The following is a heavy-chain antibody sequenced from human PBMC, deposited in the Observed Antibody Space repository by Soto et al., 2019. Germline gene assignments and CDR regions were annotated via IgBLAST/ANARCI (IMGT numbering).Heavy chain of an antibody. D-gene: IGHD3-16*01. V-gene: IGHV3-21*01. J-gene: IGHJ4*02. CDR3: SRGPEVGVRGAY. CDR1: GFPFRAFH. CDR2: ITVGSSHI. Sequence: GGPLRLSCSTAGFPFRAFHITWVRQAPGKGLEWVSSITVGSSHIYEPNSGKCRFTISRDDAKNSVYLQIDSLRDEDTALYYSSRGPEVGVRGAYWGQGTLVTVSS.